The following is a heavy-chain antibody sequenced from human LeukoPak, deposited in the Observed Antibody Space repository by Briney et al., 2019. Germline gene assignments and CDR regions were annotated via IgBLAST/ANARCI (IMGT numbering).Heavy chain of an antibody. CDR1: GGSFSGYY. CDR3: ARWFDL. CDR2: IYYSGST. V-gene: IGHV4-59*01. J-gene: IGHJ2*01. Sequence: SETLSLTCAVYGGSFSGYYWSWIRQPPGKGLEWIGYIYYSGSTNYNPSLKSRVTISVDTSKNQFSLKLSSVTAADTAVYYCARWFDLWGRGTLVTVSS.